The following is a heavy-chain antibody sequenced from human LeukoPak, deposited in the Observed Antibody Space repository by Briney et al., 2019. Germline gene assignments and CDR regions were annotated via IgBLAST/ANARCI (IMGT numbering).Heavy chain of an antibody. D-gene: IGHD4-17*01. J-gene: IGHJ4*02. CDR3: AKSRGDYGDFLDY. CDR2: ISGSGGST. V-gene: IGHV3-23*01. CDR1: GFTFSSYA. Sequence: PGGSLRLSCAASGFTFSSYAMSWVRQAPGKGLEWVSAISGSGGSTYYADSMKGRFTISRDNSKNTLYLQMNSLRAEDTAVYYCAKSRGDYGDFLDYWGQGTLVTVSS.